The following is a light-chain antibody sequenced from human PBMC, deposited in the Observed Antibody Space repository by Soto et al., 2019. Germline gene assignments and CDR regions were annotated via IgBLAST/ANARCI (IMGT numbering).Light chain of an antibody. CDR3: QQYNMWPRT. V-gene: IGKV3-15*01. Sequence: EIVMRQSPATLSVSPGGRATLSCRASQSLATNLAWFQQKPGQAPRLLIHGASTRATGTPARFSGSGSGTEFTLTISSLQSEDFAVYYCQQYNMWPRTFGQGTKVDIK. CDR1: QSLATN. J-gene: IGKJ1*01. CDR2: GAS.